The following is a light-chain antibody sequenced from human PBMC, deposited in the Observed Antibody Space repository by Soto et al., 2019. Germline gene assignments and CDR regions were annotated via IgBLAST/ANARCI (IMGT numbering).Light chain of an antibody. Sequence: QSVLTQPASVSGSPGQSITISCTGTSSDVGNYKYVSWYQQHPGKAPKLIIYEVSNRPSGVSDRFSGSTSGNTASLTISGLQAEDETDYYCLSYTSSGTYVFGTGTKLTVL. CDR1: SSDVGNYKY. CDR2: EVS. CDR3: LSYTSSGTYV. J-gene: IGLJ1*01. V-gene: IGLV2-14*01.